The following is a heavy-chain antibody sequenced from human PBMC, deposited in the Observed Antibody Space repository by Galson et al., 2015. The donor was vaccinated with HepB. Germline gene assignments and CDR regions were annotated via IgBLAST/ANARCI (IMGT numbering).Heavy chain of an antibody. CDR3: VRSGDFSGYSSR. V-gene: IGHV3-73*01. J-gene: IGHJ4*02. Sequence: SLRLSCAASGFIFSGSAIHWVRQASGKGPEWIGHIRSKATNFAALYVPSLKGRFTISRDDSKNLVYLHMRSLKTDDTAVYYCVRSGDFSGYSSRWGQGTLVTVSS. CDR1: GFIFSGSA. CDR2: IRSKATNFAA. D-gene: IGHD6-13*01.